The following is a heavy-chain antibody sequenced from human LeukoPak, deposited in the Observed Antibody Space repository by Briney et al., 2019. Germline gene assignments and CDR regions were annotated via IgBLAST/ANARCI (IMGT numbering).Heavy chain of an antibody. V-gene: IGHV3-30*18. J-gene: IGHJ4*02. CDR3: ANLVRASLIQEEY. Sequence: PGRSLTLSCAASEFTFSNYGMHWVRQAPGKGLEWLAFVSYDGNKKYYADSVTGRFTISRDNSKNTLSLQMNSLRPEDTAVYYCANLVRASLIQEEYWGQGTLVIVSS. D-gene: IGHD3-10*01. CDR2: VSYDGNKK. CDR1: EFTFSNYG.